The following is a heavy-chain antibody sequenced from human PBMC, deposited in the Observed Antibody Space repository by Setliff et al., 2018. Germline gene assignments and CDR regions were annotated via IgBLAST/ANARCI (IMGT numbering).Heavy chain of an antibody. Sequence: SETLSLTCSVSGGAVSGDYWTWIRQPPGKGLEYIGYINYSGSTNYNPSLKSRVTMSIDTSKNQFFLKVRSVTAADTAVYYCATRKSSGRLYYMDVWGKGTTVTVSS. CDR3: ATRKSSGRLYYMDV. J-gene: IGHJ6*03. CDR1: GGAVSGDY. CDR2: INYSGST. V-gene: IGHV4-59*02. D-gene: IGHD1-26*01.